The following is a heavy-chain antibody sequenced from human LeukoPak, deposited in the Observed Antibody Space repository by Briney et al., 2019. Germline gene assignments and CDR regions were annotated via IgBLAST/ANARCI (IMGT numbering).Heavy chain of an antibody. D-gene: IGHD3-10*01. CDR3: AKDLLYGSGSYYYVFDY. V-gene: IGHV3-23*01. Sequence: GGSLRLSCAASGFTFSSYAMSWVRQAPGKGLEWVSAISGSGGSTYYADSVKGRFTISRDNSKNTLYLQMNSLRAEDTAVYYCAKDLLYGSGSYYYVFDYWGQGTLVTVSS. CDR1: GFTFSSYA. J-gene: IGHJ4*02. CDR2: ISGSGGST.